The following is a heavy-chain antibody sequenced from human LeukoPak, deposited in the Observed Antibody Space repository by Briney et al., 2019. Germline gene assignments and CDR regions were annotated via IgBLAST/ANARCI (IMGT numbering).Heavy chain of an antibody. CDR1: SFD. Sequence: SFDIGGGRQIKNKRLEWVAVISYDGSNKYYADSVKGRFTISRDNSKNTLYLQMNSLRAEATAVYYCARLPISADAFDIWGQGTMVTVSS. CDR3: ARLPISADAFDI. D-gene: IGHD2-2*02. J-gene: IGHJ3*02. CDR2: ISYDGSNK. V-gene: IGHV3-30*04.